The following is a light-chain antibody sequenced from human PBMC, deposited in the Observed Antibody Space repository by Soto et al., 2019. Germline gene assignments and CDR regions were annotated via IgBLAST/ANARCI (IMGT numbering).Light chain of an antibody. CDR1: SSDVGGYNY. V-gene: IGLV2-14*01. Sequence: QSALTQPASVSGXXXXSIXXXCTGTSSDVGGYNYVSWYQQHPGKAPKLMIYDVSNRPSGVSNRFSGSKSGNTASLTISGLQAEDEADYYCSSYTSSSTLEFGGGTKLTVL. CDR3: SSYTSSSTLE. J-gene: IGLJ2*01. CDR2: DVS.